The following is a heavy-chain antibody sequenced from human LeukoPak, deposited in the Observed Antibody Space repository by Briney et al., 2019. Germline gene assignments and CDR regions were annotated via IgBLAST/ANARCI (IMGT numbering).Heavy chain of an antibody. CDR2: IYYSGST. Sequence: SETLSLTCTVSGGSISSSSYYWGWIRQPPGKGLEWIGSIYYSGSTYYNPSLKSRVTISVDTSKNQFSLKLSSVTAADAAVYYCARRLDSSSLHYYYYYAMDVWGQGTTVTVSS. CDR1: GGSISSSSYY. D-gene: IGHD6-13*01. CDR3: ARRLDSSSLHYYYYYAMDV. V-gene: IGHV4-39*01. J-gene: IGHJ6*02.